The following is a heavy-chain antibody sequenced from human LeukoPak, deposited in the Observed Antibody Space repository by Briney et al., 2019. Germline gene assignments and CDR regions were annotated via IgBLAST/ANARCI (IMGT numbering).Heavy chain of an antibody. CDR2: ISYDGSNK. J-gene: IGHJ6*04. V-gene: IGHV3-30*04. D-gene: IGHD4-17*01. Sequence: QPGRSLRLSCAASGFTFSSYAMHWVRQAPGKGLEWVAVISYDGSNKYYADSVKGRFTISRDNSKSTLYLQMNSLRAEDTAVYYCARDLRVSWAYGMDVWGKGTTVTVSS. CDR1: GFTFSSYA. CDR3: ARDLRVSWAYGMDV.